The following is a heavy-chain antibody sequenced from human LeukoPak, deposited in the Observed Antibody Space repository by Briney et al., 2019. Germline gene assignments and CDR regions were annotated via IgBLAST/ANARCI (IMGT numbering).Heavy chain of an antibody. CDR1: GFTFGSSA. D-gene: IGHD6-13*01. V-gene: IGHV3-23*01. CDR3: AKGSLGSWYYFDY. J-gene: IGHJ4*01. Sequence: GGSLRLSCAASGFTFGSSAMSWVRQAPGKGPEWVSTFSRSGPDTYYADSVKGRFTIFRDNSKYTLYLQMNSLRAEDTAVYYCAKGSLGSWYYFDYWGQEPWSPSPQ. CDR2: FSRSGPDT.